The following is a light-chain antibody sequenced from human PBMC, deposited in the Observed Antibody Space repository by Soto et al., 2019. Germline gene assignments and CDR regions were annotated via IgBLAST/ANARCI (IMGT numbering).Light chain of an antibody. CDR3: QQYGSAPYT. CDR2: GAS. J-gene: IGKJ2*01. V-gene: IGKV3-20*01. CDR1: QSVSSSY. Sequence: EIVLTQSPGTLSLSPGERATLSCRASQSVSSSYLAWYQQKPGQAPRLLIYGASSRATGIPDRFSCSGCGTDFTLTISRLEREDFAVYYCQQYGSAPYTFCQGTKLEIK.